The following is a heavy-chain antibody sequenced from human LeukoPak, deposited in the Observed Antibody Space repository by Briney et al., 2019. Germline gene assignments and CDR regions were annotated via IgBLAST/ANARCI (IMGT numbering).Heavy chain of an antibody. Sequence: GGSLRLSCAASGFTFSDHYMDWVRQAPGKGLEWVALIQDDGSNKYYADSVKGRFTFSRDNSKNTLYLQMNSLRAEDTGVYYCAKDLGTNYYYYMDVWGKGTTVTVSS. CDR2: IQDDGSNK. CDR3: AKDLGTNYYYYMDV. D-gene: IGHD1-26*01. V-gene: IGHV3-30*02. J-gene: IGHJ6*03. CDR1: GFTFSDHY.